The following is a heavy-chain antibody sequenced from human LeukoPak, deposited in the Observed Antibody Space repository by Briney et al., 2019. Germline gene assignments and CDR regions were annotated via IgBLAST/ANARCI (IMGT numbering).Heavy chain of an antibody. CDR2: IYYSGST. J-gene: IGHJ4*02. CDR1: GGSISSGDYY. D-gene: IGHD3-10*01. V-gene: IGHV4-30-4*01. Sequence: SQTLSLTCTVSGGSISSGDYYWSWIRQPPGKGLEWIGYIYYSGSTYYNPSLKSRVTISVDTSKNQFSLKLSSVTAADTAEYYCASMVRGVILAFDYWGQGTLVTVSS. CDR3: ASMVRGVILAFDY.